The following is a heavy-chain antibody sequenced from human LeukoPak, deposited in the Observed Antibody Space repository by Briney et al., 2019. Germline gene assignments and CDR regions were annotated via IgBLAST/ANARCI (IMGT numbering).Heavy chain of an antibody. CDR2: ISSSSSYI. CDR3: VRGPYGSSISNWFDP. D-gene: IGHD3-10*01. CDR1: GFTFSSYT. Sequence: GGSLRLSCAASGFTFSSYTMNWVRQAPGKGLEWVSSISSSSSYIYYADSVKGRFTISRDNAKNSLYLQMNSLRAEDTAVYYCVRGPYGSSISNWFDPWGQGLLVTVSS. J-gene: IGHJ5*02. V-gene: IGHV3-21*04.